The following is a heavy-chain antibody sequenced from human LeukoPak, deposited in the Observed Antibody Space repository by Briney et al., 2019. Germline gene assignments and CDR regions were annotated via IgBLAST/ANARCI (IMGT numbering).Heavy chain of an antibody. CDR2: ITISGGST. Sequence: GGSLRLSCAASGFTFSSYDMSWVRQAPGKGLEWVSSITISGGSTFYADSVMGRFTISRDNYKNMLYLQMNSLSAEDTAVYYCAKRGNPAVGHHYLDVWGKGTTVSVSS. V-gene: IGHV3-23*01. D-gene: IGHD2-2*01. CDR1: GFTFSSYD. J-gene: IGHJ6*03. CDR3: AKRGNPAVGHHYLDV.